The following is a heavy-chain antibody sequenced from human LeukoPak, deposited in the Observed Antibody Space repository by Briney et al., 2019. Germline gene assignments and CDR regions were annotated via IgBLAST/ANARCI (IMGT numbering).Heavy chain of an antibody. J-gene: IGHJ4*02. CDR1: GGSFSGYY. D-gene: IGHD3-10*01. CDR2: INHSGST. Sequence: SETLSLTCAVYGGSFSGYYWSWIRQPPGKGLEWIGEINHSGSTKYNPSLKSRVSISVDTSKNQFSLKLSSVTAADTAVYYCARRGSGSYYNDLMDYWGQGTLATVSS. CDR3: ARRGSGSYYNDLMDY. V-gene: IGHV4-34*01.